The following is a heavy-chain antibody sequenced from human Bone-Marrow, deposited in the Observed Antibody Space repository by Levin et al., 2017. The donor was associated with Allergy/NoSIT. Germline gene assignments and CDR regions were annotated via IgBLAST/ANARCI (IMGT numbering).Heavy chain of an antibody. D-gene: IGHD3-3*01. CDR1: GYTFTNHW. Sequence: GESLKISCKASGYTFTNHWIGWVRQAPGKGPEWMGAVYPTDSSATYGPSFQGRVTMSVDKSISTAYLQWSSLQASDTATYYCARGNYDFWSGNYHSFDFWGQGIVLSVSP. J-gene: IGHJ4*02. V-gene: IGHV5-51*01. CDR3: ARGNYDFWSGNYHSFDF. CDR2: VYPTDSSA.